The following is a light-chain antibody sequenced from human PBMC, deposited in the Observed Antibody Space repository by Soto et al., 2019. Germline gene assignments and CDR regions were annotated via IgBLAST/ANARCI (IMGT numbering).Light chain of an antibody. CDR1: QGIRNY. CDR2: LAS. Sequence: DIQLTQSPSSLSASVRDRVAITCRASQGIRNYLAWYQQKPGKAPQLLIYLASTLQGGVPSRFSGRGSGTDFSLTISSLQPEDVATYYCQYLNSFPLTFGGGTKVDIK. CDR3: QYLNSFPLT. J-gene: IGKJ4*01. V-gene: IGKV1-9*01.